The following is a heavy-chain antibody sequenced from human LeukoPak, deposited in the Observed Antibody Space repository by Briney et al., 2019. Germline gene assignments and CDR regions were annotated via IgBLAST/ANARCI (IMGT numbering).Heavy chain of an antibody. D-gene: IGHD2-15*01. V-gene: IGHV3-7*03. CDR2: IKEDGSER. J-gene: IGHJ6*02. CDR3: ARDQLGYCSGGSCYSGAYYYYGMDV. CDR1: AFIFSGHW. Sequence: GGSLRLSCEGSAFIFSGHWMNWVRQTPGKGLEWVASIKEDGSERQYVDSVKGRFSISRDNTKGSLFLQLNSLRAEDTAVYYCARDQLGYCSGGSCYSGAYYYYGMDVWGQGTTVTVSS.